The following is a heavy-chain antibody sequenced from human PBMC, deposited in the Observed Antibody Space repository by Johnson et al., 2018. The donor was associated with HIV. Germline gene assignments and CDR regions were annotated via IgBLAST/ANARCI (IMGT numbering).Heavy chain of an antibody. Sequence: EQLVESGGGVVQPGRSLRLSCAASGFIFSSYAMHWVRQAPGKGLQYVSAISSNWGSTYYANSVKGRFTISRDNSRNTLYLQLNSLRVEDTAIYYCARAQLLADDAFNNWGQGTMVTVSS. V-gene: IGHV3-64*01. CDR3: ARAQLLADDAFNN. CDR2: ISSNWGST. D-gene: IGHD6-6*01. CDR1: GFIFSSYA. J-gene: IGHJ3*02.